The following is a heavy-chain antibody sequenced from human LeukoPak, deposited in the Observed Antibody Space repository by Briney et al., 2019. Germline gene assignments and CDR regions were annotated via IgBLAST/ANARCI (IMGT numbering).Heavy chain of an antibody. CDR1: GFTFDDYA. D-gene: IGHD3-22*01. Sequence: PGGSLRLSCAASGFTFDDYAMHWVRQAPGKGLEWVSGISWNSGSIGYADPVKGRFTISRDNAKNSLYLQMNSLRAEDTALYYCAKVARTYYYDSSGYYGFDYWGQGTLVTVSS. J-gene: IGHJ4*02. CDR3: AKVARTYYYDSSGYYGFDY. V-gene: IGHV3-9*01. CDR2: ISWNSGSI.